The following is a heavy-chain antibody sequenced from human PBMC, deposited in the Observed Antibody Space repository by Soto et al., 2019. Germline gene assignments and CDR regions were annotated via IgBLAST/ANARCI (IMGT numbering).Heavy chain of an antibody. J-gene: IGHJ4*02. CDR3: AIDPVGAVVAATRGY. Sequence: QVQLVESGGGLVKPGGSLRLSCAASGFTFSDYYMSWIRQAPGKGLEWVSYISSSGSTIYYADSVKGRFTISRDKAKNSLYLPMNSLRAEDTAVYYCAIDPVGAVVAATRGYWGQGTMVTVSS. V-gene: IGHV3-11*01. CDR1: GFTFSDYY. CDR2: ISSSGSTI. D-gene: IGHD2-15*01.